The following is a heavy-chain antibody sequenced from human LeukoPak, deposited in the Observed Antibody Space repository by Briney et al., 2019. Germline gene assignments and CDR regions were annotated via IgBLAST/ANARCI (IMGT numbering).Heavy chain of an antibody. Sequence: SETLSLTCTVPGGSISSGGYYWSWIRQHPGKGLEWIGYIYYSGSTYYNPSLKSRVTISVDTSKNQFSLKLSSVTAADTAVYYCARGEMATIHYFDYWGQGTLVTVSS. V-gene: IGHV4-31*03. J-gene: IGHJ4*02. CDR2: IYYSGST. CDR1: GGSISSGGYY. CDR3: ARGEMATIHYFDY. D-gene: IGHD5-24*01.